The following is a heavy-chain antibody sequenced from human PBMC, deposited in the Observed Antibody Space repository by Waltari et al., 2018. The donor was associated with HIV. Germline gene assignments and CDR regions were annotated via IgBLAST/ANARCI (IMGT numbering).Heavy chain of an antibody. CDR3: ARGGYYYDISGYYHY. D-gene: IGHD3-22*01. J-gene: IGHJ4*02. CDR2: IWYDGDNK. Sequence: QVQLVESGGGVVQPGRSLRLSCAASGFTFSNFAMHWVRQAPGKGLEVVAVIWYDGDNKYYADSVKGRFTISRDNSKNTLYLQMNSLRVEDTAVYYCARGGYYYDISGYYHYWGQGTLVTVSS. CDR1: GFTFSNFA. V-gene: IGHV3-33*01.